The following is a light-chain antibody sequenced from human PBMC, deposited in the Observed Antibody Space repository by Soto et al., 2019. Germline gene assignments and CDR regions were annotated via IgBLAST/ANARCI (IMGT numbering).Light chain of an antibody. CDR2: KTS. Sequence: DIVLTQTPLSLVVTLGQPASISCKSSQSLAFRDGNIYLNWLQQRPGQHPRLLIYKTSNRFSVVPDRFSGSGAGTEFTLKISKGEAEDVGVYSGVEAALRPHAFGQGTKVESK. CDR1: QSLAFRDGNIY. V-gene: IGKV2-24*01. J-gene: IGKJ1*01. CDR3: VEAALRPHA.